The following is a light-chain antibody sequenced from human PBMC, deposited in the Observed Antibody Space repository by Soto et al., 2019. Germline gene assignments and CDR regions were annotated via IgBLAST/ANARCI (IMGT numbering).Light chain of an antibody. CDR2: EVS. J-gene: IGLJ3*02. V-gene: IGLV2-14*01. CDR3: SSYTSSSTLV. CDR1: SSDVGGYNY. Sequence: QSALTQPASVSGSPGQSITISCTGTSSDVGGYNYVSWYQQHPGKAPKLMIYEVSNRPSGVSNRFSGSKSGITASLTISGRQAEDEAAYYCSSYTSSSTLVFGGGTKLTVL.